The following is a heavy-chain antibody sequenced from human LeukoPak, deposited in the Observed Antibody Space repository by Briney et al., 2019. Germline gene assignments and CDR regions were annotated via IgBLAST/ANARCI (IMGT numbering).Heavy chain of an antibody. D-gene: IGHD3-10*01. V-gene: IGHV4-39*07. CDR1: GGSISSSSYY. Sequence: SETLSLTCTVSGGSISSSSYYWGWIRPPPGKGLEWIGSIHYSGSTNYNPSLKRRVTISVDTSKNQFSLKLSSVTAADTAVYYCARRGPPRTMLRGVKSGWFDPWGQGTLVTVSS. CDR2: IHYSGST. CDR3: ARRGPPRTMLRGVKSGWFDP. J-gene: IGHJ5*02.